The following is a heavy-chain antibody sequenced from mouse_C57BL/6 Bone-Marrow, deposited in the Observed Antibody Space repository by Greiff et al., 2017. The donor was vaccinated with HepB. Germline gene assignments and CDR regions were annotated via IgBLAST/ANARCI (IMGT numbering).Heavy chain of an antibody. D-gene: IGHD2-1*01. CDR2: IDPSDSYT. V-gene: IGHV1-69*01. Sequence: VQLQQPGAELVMPGASVKLSCKASGYTFTSYWMHWVKQRPGQGLEWIGEIDPSDSYTNYNQKFKGKSTLTVDKSSSTAYMQLSSLTSEDSAVYYCARFYYGNYYWYFDVWGTGTTVTVSS. CDR3: ARFYYGNYYWYFDV. CDR1: GYTFTSYW. J-gene: IGHJ1*03.